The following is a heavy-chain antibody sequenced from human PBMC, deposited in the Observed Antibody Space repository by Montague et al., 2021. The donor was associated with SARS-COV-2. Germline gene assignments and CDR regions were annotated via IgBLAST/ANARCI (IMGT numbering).Heavy chain of an antibody. CDR2: IYYSGST. Sequence: SETRSLTCTVSGGSISSYYWSWIRQPPGKGLEWIGCIYYSGSTNYNPSLKSRVTISVDTSKNQFSLKLSSVTAADTAVYHCARGSGWMGNAFDIWGQGTMVTVSS. CDR1: GGSISSYY. D-gene: IGHD6-19*01. J-gene: IGHJ3*02. V-gene: IGHV4-59*01. CDR3: ARGSGWMGNAFDI.